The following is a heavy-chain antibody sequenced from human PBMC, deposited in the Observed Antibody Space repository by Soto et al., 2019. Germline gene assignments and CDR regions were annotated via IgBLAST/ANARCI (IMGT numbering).Heavy chain of an antibody. V-gene: IGHV1-18*01. CDR2: ISAYNGNT. J-gene: IGHJ3*02. CDR1: VYTFTSYG. Sequence: QVQLVQSGAEMKKPGASVKVSCKASVYTFTSYGISWVRQAPGQGLEWMGWISAYNGNTNYAQKLQGRVTMTTDTSTSTAYMELRRLRSDDTAVYYCARVRGYCSGGRCSPPGAFDIWGQGTMVTVSS. CDR3: ARVRGYCSGGRCSPPGAFDI. D-gene: IGHD2-15*01.